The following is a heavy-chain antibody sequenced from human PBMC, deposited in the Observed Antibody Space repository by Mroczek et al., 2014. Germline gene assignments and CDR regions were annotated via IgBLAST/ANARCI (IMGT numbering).Heavy chain of an antibody. CDR2: MNPNSGNT. Sequence: QVQLVQSGAEVKKPGASVKVSCKASGYTFTSYDINWVRQATGQGLEWMGWMNPNSGNTGYAQKFQGRVTMTRNTSISTAYMELSSLRSEDTAVYYCARALDYDFWSGYYTGIQVYYGMDVWGPRDPRSP. J-gene: IGHJ6*02. CDR1: GYTFTSYD. CDR3: ARALDYDFWSGYYTGIQVYYGMDV. D-gene: IGHD3-3*01. V-gene: IGHV1-8*01.